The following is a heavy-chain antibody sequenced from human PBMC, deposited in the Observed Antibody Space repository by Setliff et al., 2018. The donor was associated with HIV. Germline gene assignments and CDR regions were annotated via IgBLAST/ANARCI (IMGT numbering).Heavy chain of an antibody. Sequence: SVKVSCKASGGAFSGYALSWVRQAPGQGLEWMGGLIPILGIAQYAQKFHGRVTISADTSTTTAYLEVSSLRSEDTAVCYCAKGYYHDSRGYPTGPAFDIWGQGTMVTVSS. CDR2: LIPILGIA. CDR1: GGAFSGYA. D-gene: IGHD3-22*01. J-gene: IGHJ3*02. CDR3: AKGYYHDSRGYPTGPAFDI. V-gene: IGHV1-69*10.